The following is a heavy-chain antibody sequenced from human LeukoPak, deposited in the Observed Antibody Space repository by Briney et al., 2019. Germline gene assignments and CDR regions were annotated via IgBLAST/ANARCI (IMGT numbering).Heavy chain of an antibody. V-gene: IGHV3-30*02. CDR3: AKDIHQLLYRGFDY. Sequence: GGSLRLSCAASGFTFSSYGMHWVRQAPGKGLEWVAFIRYDGSNKYYADSVKGRFTISRDNSKNTLYLHMNSLRAEDTAVYYCAKDIHQLLYRGFDYWGQGTLVTVSS. J-gene: IGHJ4*02. CDR1: GFTFSSYG. D-gene: IGHD2-2*02. CDR2: IRYDGSNK.